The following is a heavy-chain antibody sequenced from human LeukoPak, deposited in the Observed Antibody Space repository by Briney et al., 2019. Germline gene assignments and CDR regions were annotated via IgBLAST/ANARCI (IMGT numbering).Heavy chain of an antibody. CDR3: AKDAMATVTYFDY. CDR1: GFTFNSYA. J-gene: IGHJ4*02. D-gene: IGHD4-17*01. V-gene: IGHV3-23*01. Sequence: GGSLRLSSATSGFTFNSYAMSWVRQAPGKGLEWVSGLSGSGGDTDYADSVKGRFTISRDNSRNTLYLQMNSLRSEDTAVYYCAKDAMATVTYFDYWGQGSLVTVSS. CDR2: LSGSGGDT.